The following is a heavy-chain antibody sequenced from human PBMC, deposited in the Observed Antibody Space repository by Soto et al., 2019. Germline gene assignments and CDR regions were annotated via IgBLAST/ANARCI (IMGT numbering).Heavy chain of an antibody. CDR2: IYSGGST. J-gene: IGHJ5*02. CDR3: ARDRRGLLEFDP. V-gene: IGHV3-53*01. CDR1: GFTVSSNY. Sequence: GGSLRLSCAASGFTVSSNYMSWVRQAPGKGLEWVSVIYSGGSTYYADSVKGRFTISRDNSKNTLYLQMNSLRAEDTAVYYCARDRRGLLEFDPWGQGTLVTVSS.